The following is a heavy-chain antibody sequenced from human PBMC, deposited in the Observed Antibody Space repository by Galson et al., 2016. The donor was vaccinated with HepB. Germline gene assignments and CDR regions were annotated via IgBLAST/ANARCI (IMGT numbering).Heavy chain of an antibody. CDR3: ARDETRYNSSLNYYYYYYMDV. J-gene: IGHJ6*03. V-gene: IGHV6-1*01. CDR2: TYYRSKWYN. D-gene: IGHD6-13*01. Sequence: CAISGDSVSSNSAAWNWIRQSPSRGLEWLGRTYYRSKWYNDYAVSVKSRITINPDTSKNQFSLQLNSVTPEDTAVYYCARDETRYNSSLNYYYYYYMDVWGTGITVTVSS. CDR1: GDSVSSNSAA.